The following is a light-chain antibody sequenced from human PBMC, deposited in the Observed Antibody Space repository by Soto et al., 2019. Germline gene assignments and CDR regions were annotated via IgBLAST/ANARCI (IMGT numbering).Light chain of an antibody. J-gene: IGKJ1*01. CDR2: GAS. V-gene: IGKV3-15*01. CDR3: QQYNNWPT. CDR1: QSVSSN. Sequence: EIVLTHSPGTVSLSPGERATLSCRSSQSVSSNHLAWYQQKPGQAPKVLIYGASTRATGIPARFSGSGSGTEFTLTISSLQSEDFAVYYCQQYNNWPTFGQGTKVDIK.